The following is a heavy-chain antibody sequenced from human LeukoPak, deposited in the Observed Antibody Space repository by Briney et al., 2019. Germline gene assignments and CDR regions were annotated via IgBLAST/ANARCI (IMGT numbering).Heavy chain of an antibody. D-gene: IGHD4-17*01. CDR2: ISSTSGYI. J-gene: IGHJ5*02. Sequence: PGGSLRLSCAGSGFSLGSYSMNWVRQAPGRGLERVSSISSTSGYIYYADSVKGRFTISRDNAKNSLYLQMNSLRAEDTAVYYCARGYGDYDLTYWFDPWGQGTLVTVSS. CDR3: ARGYGDYDLTYWFDP. CDR1: GFSLGSYS. V-gene: IGHV3-21*01.